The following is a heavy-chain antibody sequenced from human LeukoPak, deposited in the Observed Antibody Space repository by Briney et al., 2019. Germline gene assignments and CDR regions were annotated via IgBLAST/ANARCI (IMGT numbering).Heavy chain of an antibody. D-gene: IGHD3-3*01. J-gene: IGHJ6*02. CDR2: MNPNSGNT. CDR3: ARGSPYYDFWSGYTYYYYGMDV. V-gene: IGHV1-8*01. Sequence: ASVTVSCKASGYTFTSYDIHWVRQATGQGLEWMGWMNPNSGNTGYAQKFQGRVTMTRNTSISTVYMELSSLRSEDTAVYYCARGSPYYDFWSGYTYYYYGMDVWGQGTTVTVSS. CDR1: GYTFTSYD.